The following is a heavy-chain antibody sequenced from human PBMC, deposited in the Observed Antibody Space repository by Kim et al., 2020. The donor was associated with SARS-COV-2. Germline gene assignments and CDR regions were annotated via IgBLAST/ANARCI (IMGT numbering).Heavy chain of an antibody. CDR3: ARGILTGYYNGAFDI. CDR2: ISYDGSNK. J-gene: IGHJ3*02. V-gene: IGHV3-30-3*01. CDR1: GFTFSSYA. Sequence: GGSLRLSCAASGFTFSSYAMHWVRQAPGKGLEWVAVISYDGSNKYYADSVKGRFTISRDNSKNTLYLQMNSLRAEDTAVYYCARGILTGYYNGAFDIWGQGTMVTVSS. D-gene: IGHD3-9*01.